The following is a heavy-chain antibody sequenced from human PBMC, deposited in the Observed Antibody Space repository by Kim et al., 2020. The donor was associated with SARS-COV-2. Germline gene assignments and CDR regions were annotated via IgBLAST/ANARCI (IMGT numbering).Heavy chain of an antibody. CDR2: IYYSGST. CDR3: ASPRSGVATITGGIDY. Sequence: SETLSLTCTVSGGSISSSSYYWGWIRQPPGKGLEWIGSIYYSGSTYYNPSLKSRVTISVDTSKNQFSLKLSSVTAADTAVYYCASPRSGVATITGGIDYWGQGTLVTVSS. V-gene: IGHV4-39*01. CDR1: GGSISSSSYY. J-gene: IGHJ4*02. D-gene: IGHD5-12*01.